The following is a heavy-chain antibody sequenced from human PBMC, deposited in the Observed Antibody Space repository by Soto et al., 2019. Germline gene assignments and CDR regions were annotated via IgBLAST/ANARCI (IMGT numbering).Heavy chain of an antibody. J-gene: IGHJ4*02. Sequence: EVQLLESGGGLVQPGGALRLSCAASGFIFGTYGMSWVRQAPGKGLEWVSAVSGTGDNTYYADSAKGRFTISRDNSINTLYLQKDSLRVEDTAIYYCAKNGPRTHYSSSSTDLDYWGLGTLVTVSS. D-gene: IGHD6-6*01. V-gene: IGHV3-23*01. CDR1: GFIFGTYG. CDR2: VSGTGDNT. CDR3: AKNGPRTHYSSSSTDLDY.